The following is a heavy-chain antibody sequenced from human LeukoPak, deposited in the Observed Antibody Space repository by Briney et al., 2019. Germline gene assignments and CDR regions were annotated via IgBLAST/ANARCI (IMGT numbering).Heavy chain of an antibody. CDR1: GFTFSRYW. Sequence: PGGSLRLSCAASGFTFSRYWMSWMRQAPGKGLEWVANIKYDGNEDYYVDSVKGRFSISRDNAKNSLYLQLNSLRVEDTAVYYCKSGGAAPGSFDYWGQGTPVTVSP. CDR3: KSGGAAPGSFDY. J-gene: IGHJ4*02. D-gene: IGHD1-1*01. CDR2: IKYDGNED. V-gene: IGHV3-7*01.